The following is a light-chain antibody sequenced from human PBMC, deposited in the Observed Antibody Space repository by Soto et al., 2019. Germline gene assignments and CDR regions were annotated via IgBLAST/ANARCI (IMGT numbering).Light chain of an antibody. V-gene: IGLV2-14*01. CDR1: SSDVGGYNY. J-gene: IGLJ2*01. Sequence: QSVLTQPASVSGSPGQSITISCTGTSSDVGGYNYVSWYQQHPGKAPKLMIYDVSNRPSGVSNRFSGPKSGNTASLTISGLQAEDEADYYCSSYTSSIPVVFGGGTKLTVL. CDR3: SSYTSSIPVV. CDR2: DVS.